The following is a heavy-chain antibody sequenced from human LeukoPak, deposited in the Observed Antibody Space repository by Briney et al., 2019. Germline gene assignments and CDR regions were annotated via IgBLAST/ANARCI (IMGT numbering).Heavy chain of an antibody. CDR2: ISSSGSTI. CDR1: GFTFSSYE. CDR3: AREFGYYDFWSGYLPGYFDY. J-gene: IGHJ4*02. V-gene: IGHV3-48*03. Sequence: GGSLRLSCAASGFTFSSYEMNWVRQAPGEGLEWVSYISSSGSTIYYADSVKGRFTISRDNAKNSLYLQMNSLRAEDTAVYYCAREFGYYDFWSGYLPGYFDYWGQGTLVTVSS. D-gene: IGHD3-3*01.